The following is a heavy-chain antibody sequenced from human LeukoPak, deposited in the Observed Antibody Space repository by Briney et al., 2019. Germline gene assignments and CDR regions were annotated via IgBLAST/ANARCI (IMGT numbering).Heavy chain of an antibody. CDR2: ISGSGGST. CDR1: GFTFSSYA. D-gene: IGHD6-13*01. CDR3: AKDDMGIAAAGPDY. V-gene: IGHV3-23*01. J-gene: IGHJ4*02. Sequence: GGSLRLSCAASGFTFSSYAMSWVRQAPGKGLEWVSAISGSGGSTYYADSVKGRFTISRDNSKNTLYLQMNSLRAGDTAVYYCAKDDMGIAAAGPDYWGQGTLVTVSS.